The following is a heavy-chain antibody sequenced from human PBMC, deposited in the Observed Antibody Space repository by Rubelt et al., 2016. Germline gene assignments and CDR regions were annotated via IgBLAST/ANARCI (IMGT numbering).Heavy chain of an antibody. CDR1: GYTFTSYY. Sequence: QVQLVQSGAEVKKPGASVKVSCKASGYTFTSYYMHWVRQAPGQGLEWMGIINPSGGSTGYAQKFQGRITMTRDTSASTAYMELSSLRSEDTAVYYCACQGVDESGWLPNFYYYYGMDVWGQGTTVTVSS. CDR2: INPSGGST. V-gene: IGHV1-46*01. J-gene: IGHJ6*02. D-gene: IGHD6-19*01. CDR3: ACQGVDESGWLPNFYYYYGMDV.